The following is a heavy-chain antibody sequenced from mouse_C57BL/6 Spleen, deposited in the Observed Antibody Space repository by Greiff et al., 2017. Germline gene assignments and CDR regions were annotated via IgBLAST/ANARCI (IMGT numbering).Heavy chain of an antibody. Sequence: EVKLVESGPVLVKPGPSVKISCKASGFTFTDYYMHWVKHSHGKSLEWIGLVYPYYGGTSYNQKFKGKATLTVDTSSSTAYMELNSLTSEDSAVYYCARTLLLEDYFDYWGQGTTLTVSS. CDR3: ARTLLLEDYFDY. V-gene: IGHV1-36*01. D-gene: IGHD1-2*01. J-gene: IGHJ2*01. CDR2: VYPYYGGT. CDR1: GFTFTDYY.